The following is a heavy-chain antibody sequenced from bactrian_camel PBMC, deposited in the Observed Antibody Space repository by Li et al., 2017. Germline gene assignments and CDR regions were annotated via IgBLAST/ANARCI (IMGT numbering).Heavy chain of an antibody. CDR1: AYTPANVR. CDR3: AAQQTYCRGSGGYWFNPTDFGY. D-gene: IGHD2*01. J-gene: IGHJ6*01. CDR2: THTGGGFT. Sequence: DVQLVESGGGSVQAGGSLRLSCAFDAYTPANVRMAWFRQAPGKEREGVAITHTGGGFTYYADSVKGRFTISQDNAKNTVYLQMNSLNPEDTAMYYCAAQQTYCRGSGGYWFNPTDFGYWGQGTQVTVS. V-gene: IGHV3S36*01.